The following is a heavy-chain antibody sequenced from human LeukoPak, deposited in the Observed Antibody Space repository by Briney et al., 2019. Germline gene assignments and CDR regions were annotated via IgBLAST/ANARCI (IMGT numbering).Heavy chain of an antibody. V-gene: IGHV3-30*18. J-gene: IGHJ4*02. Sequence: GGSLRLSCGASGFIFSYYWMSWVRQAPGKGLEWVAVISYDGSNKYYADSVKGRFTISRDNSKNTLYLQMNSLRAEDTAVYYCAKMDDYGDYWGQGTLVTVSS. CDR3: AKMDDYGDY. CDR1: GFIFSYYW. D-gene: IGHD2-2*03. CDR2: ISYDGSNK.